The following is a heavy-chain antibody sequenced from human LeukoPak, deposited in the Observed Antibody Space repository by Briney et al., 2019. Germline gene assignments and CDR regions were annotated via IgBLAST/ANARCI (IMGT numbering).Heavy chain of an antibody. CDR3: AGYLLYDSSGYYYELGKGFAY. CDR2: INWNGGST. CDR1: GFTVSSNY. V-gene: IGHV3-20*04. Sequence: GGSLRLSCAASGFTVSSNYMSWVRQAPGKGLEWVSGINWNGGSTGYADSVKGRFTISRDNAKNSLYLQMNSLRAEDTALYYCAGYLLYDSSGYYYELGKGFAYWGQGTLVTVSS. D-gene: IGHD3-22*01. J-gene: IGHJ4*02.